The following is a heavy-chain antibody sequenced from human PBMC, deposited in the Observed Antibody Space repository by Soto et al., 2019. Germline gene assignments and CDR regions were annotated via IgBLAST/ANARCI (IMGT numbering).Heavy chain of an antibody. CDR3: ARVLEAVVPAAIGDGWFDP. CDR2: IYYSGST. J-gene: IGHJ5*02. D-gene: IGHD2-2*01. Sequence: SETLSLTCTVSGGSISSGDYYWSWIRQPPGKGLEWIGYIYYSGSTYYNPSLKSRVTISVDTSKNQFSLKLSSVTAADTAVYYCARVLEAVVPAAIGDGWFDPWGQGTLVTVSS. V-gene: IGHV4-30-4*01. CDR1: GGSISSGDYY.